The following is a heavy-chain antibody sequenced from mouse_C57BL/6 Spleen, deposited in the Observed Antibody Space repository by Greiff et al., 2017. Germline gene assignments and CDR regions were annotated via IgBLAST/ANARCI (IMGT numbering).Heavy chain of an antibody. CDR3: ARHERGYDYGWFAY. CDR2: FYPGSGSI. CDR1: GYTFTEYT. D-gene: IGHD2-4*01. V-gene: IGHV1-62-2*01. Sequence: QVQLQQSGAELVKPGASVKLSCTASGYTFTEYTIHWVKQRAGQGLEWIGWFYPGSGSIKYKEKFKDKATLTADKSSSTVYMELSRLTSDDSAVYFGARHERGYDYGWFAYWGQGTLVTVSA. J-gene: IGHJ3*01.